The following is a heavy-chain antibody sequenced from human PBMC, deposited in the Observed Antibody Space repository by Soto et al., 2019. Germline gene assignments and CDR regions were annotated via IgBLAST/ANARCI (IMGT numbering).Heavy chain of an antibody. CDR1: GFTFDDNA. V-gene: IGHV3-9*01. D-gene: IGHD3-16*01. CDR2: INWKSDI. CDR3: AISQDRGGRTTFIY. Sequence: LRLSCAVSGFTFDDNAMHWVRQAPEKGLEWVSGINWKSDIGYADSVKGRFAISRDNAENSLYLQMNSLRAEDTALYYCAISQDRGGRTTFIYWGQGTQVTVSS. J-gene: IGHJ4*02.